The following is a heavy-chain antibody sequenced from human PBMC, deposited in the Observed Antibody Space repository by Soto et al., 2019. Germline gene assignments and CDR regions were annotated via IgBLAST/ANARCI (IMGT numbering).Heavy chain of an antibody. Sequence: QVQLVQSGAEVKKPGSSVKVSCMASGGTFSSYAISWVRQAPGQGLEWMGGIIPIFGTANYAQKFQGRVTITADESTSTAYMELSSLRSEDTAVYYCARGEVGATGHGYYGMDVWGQGTTVTVSS. J-gene: IGHJ6*02. CDR1: GGTFSSYA. V-gene: IGHV1-69*01. CDR2: IIPIFGTA. CDR3: ARGEVGATGHGYYGMDV. D-gene: IGHD1-26*01.